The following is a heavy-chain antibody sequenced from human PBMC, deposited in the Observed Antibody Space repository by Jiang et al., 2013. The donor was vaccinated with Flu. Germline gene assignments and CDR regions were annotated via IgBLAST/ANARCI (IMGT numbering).Heavy chain of an antibody. CDR1: GGSISSSSYY. Sequence: SGPGLVKPSETLSLTCTVSGGSISSSSYYWGWIRQPPGKGLEWIGSIYYSGSTYYNPSLKSRVTISVDTSKNQFSLKLSSVTAADTAVYYCARTTGYSSGWHGRNHFSFDYWGQGTLVTVSS. V-gene: IGHV4-39*01. CDR2: IYYSGST. J-gene: IGHJ4*02. CDR3: ARTTGYSSGWHGRNHFSFDY. D-gene: IGHD6-19*01.